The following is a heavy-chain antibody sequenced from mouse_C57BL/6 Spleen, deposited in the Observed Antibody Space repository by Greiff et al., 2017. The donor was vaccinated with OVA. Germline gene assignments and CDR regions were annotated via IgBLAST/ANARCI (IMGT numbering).Heavy chain of an antibody. CDR1: GFNIKDYY. Sequence: VQLKQSGAELVRPWASVKLSCTASGFNIKDYYMHWLKQRPAQGLEWIGRIDPEDGDTDSTPTFQGQATMTADTSSNTSYLQLRSLTSEDTAVYYCTIGAEGAYWGQGTLVTVSA. V-gene: IGHV14-1*01. CDR3: TIGAEGAY. D-gene: IGHD2-14*01. J-gene: IGHJ3*01. CDR2: IDPEDGDT.